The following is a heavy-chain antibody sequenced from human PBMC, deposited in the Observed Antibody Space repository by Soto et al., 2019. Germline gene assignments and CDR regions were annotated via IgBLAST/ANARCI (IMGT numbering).Heavy chain of an antibody. J-gene: IGHJ4*02. Sequence: QVQLVQSGAEVKKPGASVKVSCKASGYTFTSYGISWVRQAPGQGLEWMGWISAYNGSTNYAQKLQGRVTMTTDTSTSTAYMELRSLRSDDTAVYYCARDRGYCSGGSCWTHFDYWGQGTLVTVSS. CDR2: ISAYNGST. V-gene: IGHV1-18*01. D-gene: IGHD2-15*01. CDR1: GYTFTSYG. CDR3: ARDRGYCSGGSCWTHFDY.